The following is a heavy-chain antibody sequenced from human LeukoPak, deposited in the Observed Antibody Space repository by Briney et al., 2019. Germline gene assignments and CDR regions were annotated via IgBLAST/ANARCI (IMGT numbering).Heavy chain of an antibody. CDR3: TTDHRTISGVVTPDY. V-gene: IGHV3-15*01. Sequence: GGSLRLSCEASGLSFTNAWMSWVRQAPGKGLEWVGRIKIKSDDETTDYAAPVRGRFTVSRDDSKNTVYLQMNSLKTEDTAVYYCTTDHRTISGVVTPDYWVQGTMVTVSS. CDR2: IKIKSDDETT. D-gene: IGHD3-3*01. J-gene: IGHJ4*02. CDR1: GLSFTNAW.